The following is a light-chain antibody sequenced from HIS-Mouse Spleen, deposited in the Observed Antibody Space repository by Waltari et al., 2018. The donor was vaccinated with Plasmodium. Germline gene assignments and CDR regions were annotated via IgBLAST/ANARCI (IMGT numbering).Light chain of an antibody. V-gene: IGLV3-10*01. CDR2: EDS. Sequence: SYELTQPPSVSVSPGQTARINCSGDALPKKSAYWYQQKSGQAPVLVIYEDSKRPPGIPERFSGSSSGTMATLTISGAQVEDEADYYCYSTDSSGNHRVFGGGTKLTVL. CDR3: YSTDSSGNHRV. CDR1: ALPKKS. J-gene: IGLJ3*02.